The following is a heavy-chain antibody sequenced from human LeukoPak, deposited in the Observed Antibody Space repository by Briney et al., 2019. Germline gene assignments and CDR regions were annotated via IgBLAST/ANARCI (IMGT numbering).Heavy chain of an antibody. Sequence: ASVKVSCKVSGYTFTSYAMNWVRQAPGQGLEWMGWINTNTGNPTYAQGFTGRFVFSLDTSVSTAYLQISSLKAEDTAVYYCARGYSSSWYSGTEHWGQGTLVTVSS. CDR3: ARGYSSSWYSGTEH. V-gene: IGHV7-4-1*02. J-gene: IGHJ1*01. CDR2: INTNTGNP. CDR1: GYTFTSYA. D-gene: IGHD6-13*01.